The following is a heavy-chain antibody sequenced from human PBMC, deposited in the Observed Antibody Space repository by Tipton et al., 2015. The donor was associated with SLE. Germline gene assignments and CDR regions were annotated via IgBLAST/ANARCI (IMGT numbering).Heavy chain of an antibody. V-gene: IGHV4-61*08. CDR1: GGSISRVGYY. CDR2: FYYTGLT. Sequence: GLVKPSETLSLTCTVSGGSISRVGYYWSWIRQPPGKALEWIGYFYYTGLTYYNPSLKSRVSMSLDTSRKQFSLTLNSVTAADTAVYYCARVSSSTRYSFPFDFWGQGSLVTVSS. J-gene: IGHJ4*02. D-gene: IGHD2-21*01. CDR3: ARVSSSTRYSFPFDF.